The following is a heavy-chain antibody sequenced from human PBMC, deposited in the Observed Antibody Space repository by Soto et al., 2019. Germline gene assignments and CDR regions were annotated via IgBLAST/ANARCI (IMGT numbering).Heavy chain of an antibody. V-gene: IGHV1-69*01. CDR1: GGTFNRYA. Sequence: QVQLVQSGAEVKKPGSSVKVSCKASGGTFNRYAISWVRQAPGQGLEWMGGIIPIFGIGNDAQRFQGRVTITADESTGPAYMELSSLSSEDTGVYYCARSAITLFGVVSIPPHYYSEMDVWGQGTTVTVSS. CDR3: ARSAITLFGVVSIPPHYYSEMDV. J-gene: IGHJ6*02. CDR2: IIPIFGIG. D-gene: IGHD3-3*01.